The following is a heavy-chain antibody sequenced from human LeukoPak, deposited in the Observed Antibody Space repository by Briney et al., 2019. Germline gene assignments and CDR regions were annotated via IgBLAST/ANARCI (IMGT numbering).Heavy chain of an antibody. CDR2: IYYSGST. V-gene: IGHV4-59*12. Sequence: PSETLSLTCTVSGGSISSYYWSWIRQPPGKGLEWIGYIYYSGSTYYNPSLKSRVTISVDTSKYQFSLKLSSVTAADTAVYYCARDGGVIDYGDYDGPGDYYGMDVWGQGTTVTVSS. CDR1: GGSISSYY. D-gene: IGHD4-17*01. J-gene: IGHJ6*02. CDR3: ARDGGVIDYGDYDGPGDYYGMDV.